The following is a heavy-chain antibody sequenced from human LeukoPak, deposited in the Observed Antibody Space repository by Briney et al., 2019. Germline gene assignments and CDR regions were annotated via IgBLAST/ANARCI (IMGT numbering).Heavy chain of an antibody. CDR2: IKQDGSEK. Sequence: GGSLRLSCAASEFTFSSYWMSWVRQAPGKGLEWVANIKQDGSEKYYVDSVKGRFTISRDNAKNSLYLQMNSLRAEDTAVYSCARGADGVSSNSRGWFDPWGQGTLVTVSS. D-gene: IGHD2-15*01. V-gene: IGHV3-7*01. CDR1: EFTFSSYW. CDR3: ARGADGVSSNSRGWFDP. J-gene: IGHJ5*02.